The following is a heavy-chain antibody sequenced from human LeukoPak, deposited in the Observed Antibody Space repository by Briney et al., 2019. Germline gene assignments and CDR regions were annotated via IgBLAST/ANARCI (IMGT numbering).Heavy chain of an antibody. J-gene: IGHJ5*01. V-gene: IGHV4-39*01. CDR1: GGSVSSNSYY. CDR2: IYYSGAT. Sequence: RPSETLSLTCTVSGGSVSSNSYYWGWIRQPPGKGLEWLVNIYYSGATYYNPSLEGRITIFVDTSKNQFSLRLNSVTAADTAVYYGARLSGFMNYDSGGYNRFDYWGQGALVTVSS. CDR3: ARLSGFMNYDSGGYNRFDY. D-gene: IGHD3-22*01.